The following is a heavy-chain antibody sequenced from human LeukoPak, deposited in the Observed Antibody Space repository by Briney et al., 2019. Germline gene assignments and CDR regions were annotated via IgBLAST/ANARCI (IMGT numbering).Heavy chain of an antibody. V-gene: IGHV3-30-3*01. CDR1: GFPFSSYA. CDR3: ARPRDGYNQIDY. D-gene: IGHD5-24*01. CDR2: ISFDGSNK. J-gene: IGHJ4*02. Sequence: GGSLRLSCAASGFPFSSYAMHWVRQPPGKGLEWVAVISFDGSNKYYADSVKGRFTVSRDNSKNTLYLQLDSLRAEDTAVYYCARPRDGYNQIDYWGQGTLVTVSS.